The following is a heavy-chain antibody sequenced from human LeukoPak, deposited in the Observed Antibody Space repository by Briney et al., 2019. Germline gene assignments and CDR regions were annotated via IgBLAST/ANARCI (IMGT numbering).Heavy chain of an antibody. CDR2: ISTDGYTT. D-gene: IGHD2-15*01. J-gene: IGHJ4*02. V-gene: IGHV3-74*01. Sequence: PGGSLRLSCAASGLALSAYKMHWVRHAPRKGLVWVSRISTDGYTTDYADFVQGRFTASRDNTKNTWSLEMNSLRAEDTAVYYCVVGGSPGYWGQGTLVIVSS. CDR3: VVGGSPGY. CDR1: GLALSAYK.